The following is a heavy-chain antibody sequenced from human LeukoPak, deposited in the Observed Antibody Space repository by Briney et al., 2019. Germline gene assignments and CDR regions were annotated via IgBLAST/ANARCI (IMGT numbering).Heavy chain of an antibody. CDR2: IYYSGST. V-gene: IGHV4-59*01. D-gene: IGHD3-22*01. J-gene: IGHJ4*02. CDR1: GGSNSSYY. Sequence: SETLSLTCTVSGGSNSSYYWSWIREPPGKGLEWLGYIYYSGSTNYNPSLNSRVTISVDTSKTQFSLNLSSVTAADTAVYYWARGRYYYDSNGYLKDFGYWGQGTLGTVSS. CDR3: ARGRYYYDSNGYLKDFGY.